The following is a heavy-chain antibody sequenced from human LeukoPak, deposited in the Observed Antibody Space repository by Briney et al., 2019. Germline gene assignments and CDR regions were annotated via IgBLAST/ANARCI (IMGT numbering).Heavy chain of an antibody. J-gene: IGHJ5*02. CDR1: GGSISSGGYY. CDR3: ARGDRSGYYYDA. CDR2: IYYSGST. V-gene: IGHV4-31*03. D-gene: IGHD3-22*01. Sequence: SQTLSLTCTVSGGSISSGGYYWSWIRQHPGKGLEWIGYIYYSGSTYYNPSLKSRVTISVDTSKNQFSLKLSSVTAADTAVYYCARGDRSGYYYDAWGQGTLVTVSS.